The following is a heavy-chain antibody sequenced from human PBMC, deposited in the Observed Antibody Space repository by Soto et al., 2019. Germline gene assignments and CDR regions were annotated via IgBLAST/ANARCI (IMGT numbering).Heavy chain of an antibody. CDR2: ISGSGGST. CDR3: ANLCIAAADPCYYGMDV. V-gene: IGHV3-23*01. D-gene: IGHD6-13*01. CDR1: GFTSSNYP. Sequence: EVQLLESGGGLVQPGGSLRLSCAASGFTSSNYPMSWVRQAPGKGLEWDSAISGSGGSTYYADSVKGRFTISRDKTKNPRYLQINSLRAEDTAVYYCANLCIAAADPCYYGMDVW. J-gene: IGHJ6*01.